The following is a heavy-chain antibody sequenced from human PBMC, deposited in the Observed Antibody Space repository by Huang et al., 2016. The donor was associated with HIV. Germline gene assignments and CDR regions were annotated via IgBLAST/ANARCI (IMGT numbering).Heavy chain of an antibody. J-gene: IGHJ6*03. CDR1: GGSFGGYD. CDR2: INHRESP. CDR3: ARGQGGYYYYYMDV. Sequence: QVQLQQWGAGLLRPSETLSLTCAVYGGSFGGYDGTWIRQPPGKGLEWIGEINHRESPNYNPSLNSRVTSSVDTSRNQVSLTLTSVTAAYTAVYYCARGQGGYYYYYMDVWGKGTTVTVSS. V-gene: IGHV4-34*01.